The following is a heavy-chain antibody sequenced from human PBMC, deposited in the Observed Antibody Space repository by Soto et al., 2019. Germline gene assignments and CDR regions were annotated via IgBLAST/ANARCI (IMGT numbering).Heavy chain of an antibody. V-gene: IGHV3-33*01. Sequence: QVQLVESGGGVVQPGRSLRLSCAASGFTFSSYGMHWVRQAPGKGLEWGAVIWYDGSNKYYADSVKGRFTISRDNSKNTLYLQMNSLRAEDTAVYYCAREFGYSSSGGNLDVDYWGQGTLVTVSS. CDR3: AREFGYSSSGGNLDVDY. J-gene: IGHJ4*02. CDR2: IWYDGSNK. D-gene: IGHD6-13*01. CDR1: GFTFSSYG.